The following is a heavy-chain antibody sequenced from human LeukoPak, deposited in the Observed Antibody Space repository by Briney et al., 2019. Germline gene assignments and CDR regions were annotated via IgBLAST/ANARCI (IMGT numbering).Heavy chain of an antibody. CDR2: IIPIFGTA. V-gene: IGHV1-69*06. Sequence: ASVKVSCKASGGTFSSYAISWVRQAPGQGLEWMGGIIPIFGTANYAQKFQGRVTITADKSTSTAYMELSSLRSEDTAVYYCARGRRDGYKNPNNHLYYFDYWGQGTLVTVSS. J-gene: IGHJ4*02. CDR3: ARGRRDGYKNPNNHLYYFDY. D-gene: IGHD5-24*01. CDR1: GGTFSSYA.